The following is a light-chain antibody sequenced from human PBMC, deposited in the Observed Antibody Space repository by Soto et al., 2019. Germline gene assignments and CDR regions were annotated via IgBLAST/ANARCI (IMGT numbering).Light chain of an antibody. CDR3: SSYTSSSTI. CDR2: EVS. V-gene: IGLV2-14*01. Sequence: QSVLTQPASVSGSPGQSMTISCTGTSSDVGGYNYVSWYQQHPGKAPKLMIYEVSNRPSGVSNRFSGSKSGNTASLTISGLQAEDEADYYCSSYTSSSTIFGTGTKLTVL. J-gene: IGLJ1*01. CDR1: SSDVGGYNY.